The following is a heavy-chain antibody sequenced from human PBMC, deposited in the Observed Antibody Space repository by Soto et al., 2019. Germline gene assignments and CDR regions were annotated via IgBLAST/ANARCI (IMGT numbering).Heavy chain of an antibody. CDR1: GGTFSRYT. V-gene: IGHV1-2*04. CDR2: VDPKSGST. CDR3: AREGVTKVRGVHRDYKDV. Sequence: ASVKVSCKAPGGTFSRYTINWVRQAPGQGLEWMGRVDPKSGSTNYAQKFQGWVTLTRDTSTRTAYMELSRLRSDDTAVYYCAREGVTKVRGVHRDYKDVWGKGTTVTVSS. J-gene: IGHJ6*03. D-gene: IGHD3-10*01.